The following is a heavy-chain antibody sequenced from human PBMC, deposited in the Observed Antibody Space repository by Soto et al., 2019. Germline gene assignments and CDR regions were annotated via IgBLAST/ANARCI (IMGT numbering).Heavy chain of an antibody. V-gene: IGHV1-8*01. D-gene: IGHD3-16*01. CDR1: GYIFTTYD. J-gene: IGHJ5*02. CDR2: INPNNGKT. CDR3: AKDFGRLYHWFDP. Sequence: QVQLVQSGAQVKKPGASVKVSFKTSGYIFTTYDINWVRQAAGQGLEWVGRINPNNGKTDYAENLQGRLTITRDASISTVYMALSSLTSDDTAVYSCAKDFGRLYHWFDPWGPGTLVIVSS.